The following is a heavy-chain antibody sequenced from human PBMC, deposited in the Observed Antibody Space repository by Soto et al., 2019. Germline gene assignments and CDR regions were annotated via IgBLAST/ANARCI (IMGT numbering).Heavy chain of an antibody. Sequence: SVNVACKASVYTFTRYGISLVRQAPGQGLEWMGWISAYNGNTNYAQKLQGRVTMTTDTSTSTAYMELRSLRSDDTAVYYWARVTRRFIRGMDVWGQGTTVTVSS. V-gene: IGHV1-18*04. D-gene: IGHD2-21*01. CDR2: ISAYNGNT. CDR1: VYTFTRYG. CDR3: ARVTRRFIRGMDV. J-gene: IGHJ6*01.